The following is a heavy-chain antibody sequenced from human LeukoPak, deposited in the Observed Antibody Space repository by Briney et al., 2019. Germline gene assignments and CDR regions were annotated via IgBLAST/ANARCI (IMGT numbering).Heavy chain of an antibody. D-gene: IGHD4-23*01. CDR1: GFTFSSYA. J-gene: IGHJ4*02. CDR2: ISVNGGTT. CDR3: VKGGGNVRRYFEY. V-gene: IGHV3-23*01. Sequence: GGSLRLSCAASGFTFSSYAMTWVRQAPGKGLEWVSSISVNGGTTYYADSVKGRFTISRDSSKNTLYLQMNSLRAEDTAVYYCVKGGGNVRRYFEYWVQGTLVTVSS.